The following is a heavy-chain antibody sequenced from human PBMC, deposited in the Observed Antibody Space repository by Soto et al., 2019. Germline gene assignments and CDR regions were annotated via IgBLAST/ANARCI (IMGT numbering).Heavy chain of an antibody. CDR3: TKDTCGGWDW. CDR2: INPESTTL. CDR1: EITLNIYC. V-gene: IGHV3-74*01. J-gene: IGHJ4*02. D-gene: IGHD6-19*01. Sequence: EAQLVESGGGLVQPGGSLTLSCTASEITLNIYCMHWIRQAPGKGLEWVSRINPESTTLTYADSVTGRFTSSRDSAKKSLYLQMSGLGGEDTAIFYCTKDTCGGWDWWGQGNLVTVSS.